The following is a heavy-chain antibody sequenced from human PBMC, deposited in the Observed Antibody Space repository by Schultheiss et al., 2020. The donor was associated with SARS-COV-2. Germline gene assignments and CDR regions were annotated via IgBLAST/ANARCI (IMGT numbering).Heavy chain of an antibody. CDR1: GGTFSSYA. CDR3: ARDEMDGWLQSRMGSY. CDR2: IIPIFGIA. V-gene: IGHV1-69*10. Sequence: SVKVSCKASGGTFSSYAISWVRQAPGQGLEWMGGIIPIFGIANYAQKFQGRVTITADKSTSTAYMELSSLRSEDTAVYYCARDEMDGWLQSRMGSYWGQGTLVTVSS. J-gene: IGHJ4*02. D-gene: IGHD5-24*01.